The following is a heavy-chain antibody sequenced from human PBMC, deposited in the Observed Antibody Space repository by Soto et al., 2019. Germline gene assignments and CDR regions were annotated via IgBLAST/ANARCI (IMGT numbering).Heavy chain of an antibody. V-gene: IGHV2-5*02. Sequence: QITLKESGPTLVTPTQTLTLTCTFSGFSLSTSGMGVHWIRQPPGKALEWLALIYWDGDKRYRPSLKSRLPITADTSKNQVVLTMTNMDPVDTATSYCAHLASRGRLYWGQGTLVTVSS. D-gene: IGHD5-12*01. CDR1: GFSLSTSGMG. CDR3: AHLASRGRLY. CDR2: IYWDGDK. J-gene: IGHJ4*02.